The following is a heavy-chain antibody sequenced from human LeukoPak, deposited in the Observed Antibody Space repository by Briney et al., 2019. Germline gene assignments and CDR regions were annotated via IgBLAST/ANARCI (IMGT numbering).Heavy chain of an antibody. CDR2: IYYSRST. Sequence: PSETLSLTCTVSGGSVSSGSYYWNWIRQPPGKGLEWIGYIYYSRSTNYNPSLKSRVTISLDTSKNQFSLKLSSVTAADTAVYYCARGEYTYGRNFDYWGQGTLVTVSS. D-gene: IGHD5-18*01. CDR1: GGSVSSGSYY. CDR3: ARGEYTYGRNFDY. V-gene: IGHV4-61*01. J-gene: IGHJ4*02.